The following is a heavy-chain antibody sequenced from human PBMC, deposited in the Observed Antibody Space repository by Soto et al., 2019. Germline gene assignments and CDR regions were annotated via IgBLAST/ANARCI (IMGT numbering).Heavy chain of an antibody. J-gene: IGHJ5*02. CDR1: GYTFTSYA. Sequence: ASVKVSCKASGYTFTSYAMHWVRQAPGQRLEWMGWIDAGNGNTKYSQKFQGRVTITRDTSASTAYMELSSLRSEDTAVYYCARAVAGTVFDPWGQGTLVTVSS. CDR3: ARAVAGTVFDP. V-gene: IGHV1-3*01. CDR2: IDAGNGNT. D-gene: IGHD6-19*01.